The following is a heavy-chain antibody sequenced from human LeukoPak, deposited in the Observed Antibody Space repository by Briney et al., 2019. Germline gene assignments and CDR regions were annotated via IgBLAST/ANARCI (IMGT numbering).Heavy chain of an antibody. J-gene: IGHJ4*02. CDR1: GGSISSYY. V-gene: IGHV4-59*01. Sequence: SETLSLTCTVSGGSISSYYWSWIRQPPGKGLEWIGYIYYSGSTNYNPSLKSRVTISVDTSKNQFSLKLGSVTAADTAVYYCARDTSTSFDYWGQGTLVTVSS. D-gene: IGHD2-2*01. CDR3: ARDTSTSFDY. CDR2: IYYSGST.